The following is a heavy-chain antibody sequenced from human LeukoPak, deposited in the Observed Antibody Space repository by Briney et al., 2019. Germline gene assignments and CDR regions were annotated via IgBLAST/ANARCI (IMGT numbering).Heavy chain of an antibody. CDR1: GFTFGDYA. Sequence: GRSLRLSCTASGFTFGDYAMSWVRQAPGKGLEWVGFIRSKAYGGTTEYAASLKGRFTISRDDSKSIAYLQMNSLKTEDTAVYYCTRDLSGDLFDYWGQGTLVTVSS. D-gene: IGHD3-10*02. CDR2: IRSKAYGGTT. V-gene: IGHV3-49*04. J-gene: IGHJ4*02. CDR3: TRDLSGDLFDY.